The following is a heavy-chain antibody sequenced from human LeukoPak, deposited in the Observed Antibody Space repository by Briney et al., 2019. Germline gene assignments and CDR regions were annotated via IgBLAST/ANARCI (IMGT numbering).Heavy chain of an antibody. J-gene: IGHJ4*02. CDR3: ARLLVYNSGGEAFDH. Sequence: PGGSLRLSCAASGFTFRNFGLTWVRQAPGKRLEWVANIKQDGSEKSKNSLYLQMNSLRAEDTAVYYCARLLVYNSGGEAFDHWGQGTLVTVSS. V-gene: IGHV3-7*01. CDR2: IKQDGSEK. CDR1: GFTFRNFG. D-gene: IGHD1-20*01.